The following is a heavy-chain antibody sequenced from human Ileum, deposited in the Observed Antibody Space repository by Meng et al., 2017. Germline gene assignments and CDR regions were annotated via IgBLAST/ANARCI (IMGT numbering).Heavy chain of an antibody. D-gene: IGHD4/OR15-4a*01. V-gene: IGHV3-9*01. CDR1: GFTFDPYG. Sequence: SLKISCVVSGFTFDPYGMHWVRQAPGKGLEWVSGILLDGGGTGYADSVKGRFTISRDSAKNSVYLQMNSLRPDDTALYYCTRDLVPGGADVWGQGTTVTVSS. J-gene: IGHJ6*02. CDR3: TRDLVPGGADV. CDR2: ILLDGGGT.